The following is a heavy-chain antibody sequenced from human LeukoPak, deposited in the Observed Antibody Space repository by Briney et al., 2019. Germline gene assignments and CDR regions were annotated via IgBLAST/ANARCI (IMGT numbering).Heavy chain of an antibody. CDR3: ARVSFDSYFDY. J-gene: IGHJ4*02. Sequence: SETLSLTCTVSGGSISSYYWSWIRQPPGKGLEWIGYIYCSGSTNYNPSLKSRVTISVDTSKNQFSLKLSSVTAADTAVYYCARVSFDSYFDYWGQGTLVTVSS. V-gene: IGHV4-59*01. CDR1: GGSISSYY. CDR2: IYCSGST. D-gene: IGHD3-9*01.